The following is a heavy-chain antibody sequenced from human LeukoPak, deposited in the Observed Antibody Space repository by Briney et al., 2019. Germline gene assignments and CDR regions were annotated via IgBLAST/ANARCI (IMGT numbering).Heavy chain of an antibody. CDR3: ARDSPLDYYDSSGYRFFDY. D-gene: IGHD3-22*01. Sequence: ASVKVSCKASGYTFIGYYMHWVRQAPGQGLEWMGWINPNSGGTNYAQKFQGRVTMTRDTSISTAYMVLSSLRSDDTAVYYCARDSPLDYYDSSGYRFFDYWGQGTLVTVSS. J-gene: IGHJ4*02. CDR2: INPNSGGT. CDR1: GYTFIGYY. V-gene: IGHV1-2*02.